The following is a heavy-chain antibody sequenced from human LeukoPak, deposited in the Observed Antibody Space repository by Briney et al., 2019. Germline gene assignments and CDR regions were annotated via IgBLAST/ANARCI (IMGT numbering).Heavy chain of an antibody. CDR1: GYTFTGYY. J-gene: IGHJ3*02. CDR2: INPNSGGT. V-gene: IGHV1-2*02. Sequence: GASVKVSCKASGYTFTGYYMHWVRQAPGQGLEWMGWINPNSGGTNYAQKFQGRVTMTRDTSISTAYIELSRLRSDDTAVYYCARDWNYYDSSGYLDAFDIWGQGTMVTVSS. D-gene: IGHD3-22*01. CDR3: ARDWNYYDSSGYLDAFDI.